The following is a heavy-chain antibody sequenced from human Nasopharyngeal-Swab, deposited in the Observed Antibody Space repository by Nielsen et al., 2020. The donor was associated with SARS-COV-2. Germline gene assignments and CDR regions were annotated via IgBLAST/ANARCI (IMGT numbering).Heavy chain of an antibody. D-gene: IGHD3/OR15-3a*01. CDR2: IKQDGSEK. CDR3: ARPTWTRGHFDY. J-gene: IGHJ4*02. Sequence: GESLKISCAASGFTFSSYWMSWVRQAPGKGLEWVANIKQDGSEKYYVDSVKGRFTISRDNAKNSLYLQMNSLRAEDTAVYYCARPTWTRGHFDYWGQGTLVTVSS. V-gene: IGHV3-7*01. CDR1: GFTFSSYW.